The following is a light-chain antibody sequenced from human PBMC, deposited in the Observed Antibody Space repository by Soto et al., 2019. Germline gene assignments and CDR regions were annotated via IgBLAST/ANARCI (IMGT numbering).Light chain of an antibody. J-gene: IGKJ1*01. CDR2: DAS. V-gene: IGKV3-11*01. CDR3: QQRGT. CDR1: QSVGSY. Sequence: IVLTQSPATLSLSPGQRATLSCRASQSVGSYLAWYQQRPGQAPRLLIYDASNRATGIPVRFSGSGSETDFTLTISSLEPEDFAVYYCQQRGTFGQGTKVEV.